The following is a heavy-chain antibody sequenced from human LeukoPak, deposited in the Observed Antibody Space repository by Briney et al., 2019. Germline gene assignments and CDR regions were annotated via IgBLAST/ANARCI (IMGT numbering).Heavy chain of an antibody. D-gene: IGHD3-9*01. Sequence: ASVKVSCKASGYTFTSYGISWVRQAPGQGLEWMGWINPNSGGTNYAQKFQGRVTMTRDTSISTAYMELSRLRSDDTAVYYCARSDNYDILTGYQGQFDYWGQGTLVTVSS. CDR2: INPNSGGT. CDR3: ARSDNYDILTGYQGQFDY. J-gene: IGHJ4*02. CDR1: GYTFTSYG. V-gene: IGHV1-2*02.